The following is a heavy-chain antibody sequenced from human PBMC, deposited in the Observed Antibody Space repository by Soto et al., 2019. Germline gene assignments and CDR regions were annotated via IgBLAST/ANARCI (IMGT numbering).Heavy chain of an antibody. CDR3: ARGGGAGSYYNGGKNWFDP. J-gene: IGHJ5*02. D-gene: IGHD3-10*01. V-gene: IGHV4-31*03. CDR2: IYYSGST. Sequence: QVQLQESGPGLVKPSQTLSLTCTVSGGSISSGGYYWSWIRQHPGKGLEWIGYIYYSGSTYYNPSLKSRFTISVDTSKTQFSLKLSSVTAADTAVYYCARGGGAGSYYNGGKNWFDPWGQGTLVTVSS. CDR1: GGSISSGGYY.